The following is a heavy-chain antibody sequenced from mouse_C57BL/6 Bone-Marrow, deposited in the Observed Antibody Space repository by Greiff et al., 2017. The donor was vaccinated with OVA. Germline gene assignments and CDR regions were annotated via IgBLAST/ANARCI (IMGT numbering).Heavy chain of an antibody. J-gene: IGHJ2*01. D-gene: IGHD4-1*01. CDR3: ARVADWGIFDY. CDR1: GYTFTSYW. Sequence: VQLQQPGAELVRPGSSVKLSCKASGYTFTSYWMDWVKQRPGQGLEWIGNIYPSDSETHYNQKFKDKATLTVDKSSSPAYLQLSSLTSEDSAVYYCARVADWGIFDYWGQGTTLTVSS. CDR2: IYPSDSET. V-gene: IGHV1-61*01.